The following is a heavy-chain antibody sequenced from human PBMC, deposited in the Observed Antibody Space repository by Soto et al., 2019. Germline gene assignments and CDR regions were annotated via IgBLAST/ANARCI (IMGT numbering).Heavy chain of an antibody. CDR2: IRSKAYGGTT. Sequence: GGSLRLSCTAPGFTFGDYAMSWVRQAPGKGLEWVGFIRSKAYGGTTEYAASVKGRFTISRDDSKSIAYLQMNSLKTEDTAVYYCTRELGYCSGGSCAYFDYWGQGTLVTVSS. D-gene: IGHD2-15*01. CDR3: TRELGYCSGGSCAYFDY. J-gene: IGHJ4*02. V-gene: IGHV3-49*04. CDR1: GFTFGDYA.